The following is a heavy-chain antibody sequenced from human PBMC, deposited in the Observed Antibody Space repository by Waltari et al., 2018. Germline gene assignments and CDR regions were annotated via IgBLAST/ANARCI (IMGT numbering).Heavy chain of an antibody. CDR1: GFTFSDFY. Sequence: EGQLVGSGGGLVQPWGSLRLSCAASGFTFSDFYMRWVRQAPGKGLVWVVRIKAEGSGATYADSVRGRFTITRDNTKSTLYLQMNRLRVDDTAVYYCANHRPGGYGMAVWGQGTTVTVSS. CDR3: ANHRPGGYGMAV. CDR2: IKAEGSGA. J-gene: IGHJ6*02. D-gene: IGHD2-15*01. V-gene: IGHV3-74*01.